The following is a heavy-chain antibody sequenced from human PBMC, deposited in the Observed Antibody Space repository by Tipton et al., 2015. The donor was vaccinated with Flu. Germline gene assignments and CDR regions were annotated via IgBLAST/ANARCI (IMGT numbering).Heavy chain of an antibody. D-gene: IGHD1-1*01. J-gene: IGHJ6*02. CDR1: GGSIVDSTYY. CDR2: VYYYGNT. Sequence: TLSLTCTVSGGSIVDSTYYWDWIRQTPGKGLEWIGSVYYYGNTYYNPSLESRVTISIDTSKNQFFLKLNSVSAADTAVFYCARRGGGYKYLYRMDVWGQGTTVIVSS. V-gene: IGHV4-39*01. CDR3: ARRGGGYKYLYRMDV.